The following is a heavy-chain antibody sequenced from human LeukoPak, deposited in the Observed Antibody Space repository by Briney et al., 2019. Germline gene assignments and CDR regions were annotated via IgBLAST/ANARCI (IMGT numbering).Heavy chain of an antibody. CDR2: IYYSGST. V-gene: IGHV4-59*12. Sequence: PSETLSLTCTVSGGSISSYYWSWIRQPPGKGLEWIGYIYYSGSTNYNPSLKSRVTISVDTSKNQFSLKLSSVTAADTAVYYCARDEAVGATNYFDYWGQGTLVTVSS. CDR3: ARDEAVGATNYFDY. J-gene: IGHJ4*02. D-gene: IGHD1-26*01. CDR1: GGSISSYY.